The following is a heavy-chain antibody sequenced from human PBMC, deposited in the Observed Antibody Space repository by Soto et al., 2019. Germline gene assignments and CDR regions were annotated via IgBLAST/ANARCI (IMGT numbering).Heavy chain of an antibody. CDR1: GGSFSDFY. J-gene: IGHJ4*02. V-gene: IGHV4-34*01. D-gene: IGHD4-17*01. CDR2: INHSGST. CDR3: ARFYGDGSDY. Sequence: TSETLPLTCAVYGGSFSDFYWTWIRQPPGMGLEWIGEINHSGSTNYSPSLKSRVTISVDTSKKQFSLKLSSVTAADTAVYYCARFYGDGSDYWGQGALVTVSS.